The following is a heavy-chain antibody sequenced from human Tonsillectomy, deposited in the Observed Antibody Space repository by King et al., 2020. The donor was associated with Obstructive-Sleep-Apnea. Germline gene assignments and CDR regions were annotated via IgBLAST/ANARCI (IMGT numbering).Heavy chain of an antibody. CDR1: GFTVSSNY. V-gene: IGHV3-53*04. D-gene: IGHD5-18*01. J-gene: IGHJ4*02. CDR3: ARGVDTAMVYYFDY. CDR2: IYSGGRT. Sequence: LVESGGGLVQPGGSLRLSCAASGFTVSSNYMSWVRQAPGKGLEWVSVIYSGGRTFYADSVKGRLTISRHNSKNTLYLQMNSLRAEDTAVYYCARGVDTAMVYYFDYWGQGTLVTVSS.